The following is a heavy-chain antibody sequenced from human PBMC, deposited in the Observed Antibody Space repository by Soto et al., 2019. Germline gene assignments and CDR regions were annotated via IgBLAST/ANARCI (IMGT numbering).Heavy chain of an antibody. CDR2: INHSGST. CDR1: GGSISSSSYY. J-gene: IGHJ4*02. V-gene: IGHV4-39*07. Sequence: PSETLSLTCTVSGGSISSSSYYWGWIRQPPGKGLEWIGEINHSGSTNYNPSLKSRVTISVDTSKNQFSLKLSSVTAADTAVYYCASITSNCSSTSCPNGHFDYWGQGTLVTVSS. CDR3: ASITSNCSSTSCPNGHFDY. D-gene: IGHD2-2*01.